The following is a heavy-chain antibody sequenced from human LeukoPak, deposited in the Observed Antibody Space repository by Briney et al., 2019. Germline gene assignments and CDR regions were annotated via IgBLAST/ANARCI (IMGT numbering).Heavy chain of an antibody. D-gene: IGHD6-19*01. Sequence: GAAQKISWKGAGSRFNSYWIGGGRQMAGKGLEGMGIIYPGDYDTRYSPSFEGEVTISADKSISTAYLQWSSLKASDTAMYYCARQQGSGWYLQDAFDIWGQGTMVTVSS. CDR3: ARQQGSGWYLQDAFDI. CDR2: IYPGDYDT. CDR1: GSRFNSYW. J-gene: IGHJ3*02. V-gene: IGHV5-51*01.